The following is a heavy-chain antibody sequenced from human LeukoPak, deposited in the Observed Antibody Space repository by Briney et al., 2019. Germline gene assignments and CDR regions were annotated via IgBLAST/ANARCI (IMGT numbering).Heavy chain of an antibody. CDR3: ARGGDYPFDY. J-gene: IGHJ4*02. D-gene: IGHD4-17*01. Sequence: GGSLRLSCAASGFTFSSYSMNWVRQAPGQGLEWVSYISGGSGTIYYADSVKGRFTISRDNAKNSLYLEMNSLRDEDTAVYYCARGGDYPFDYWGQGTLVTVSS. V-gene: IGHV3-48*02. CDR2: ISGGSGTI. CDR1: GFTFSSYS.